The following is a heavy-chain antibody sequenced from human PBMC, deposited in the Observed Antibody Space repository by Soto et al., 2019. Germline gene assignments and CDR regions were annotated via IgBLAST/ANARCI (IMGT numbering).Heavy chain of an antibody. Sequence: ASVKVSCKASGGTFSSYAISWVRQAPGQGLEWMGGIIPIFGTANYAQKFQGRVTITADESTSTAYMELSSLRSEDAAVYYCARPRGDGYNKYYYYGMDVWGQGTTVTVSS. CDR1: GGTFSSYA. D-gene: IGHD3-10*01. J-gene: IGHJ6*02. V-gene: IGHV1-69*13. CDR3: ARPRGDGYNKYYYYGMDV. CDR2: IIPIFGTA.